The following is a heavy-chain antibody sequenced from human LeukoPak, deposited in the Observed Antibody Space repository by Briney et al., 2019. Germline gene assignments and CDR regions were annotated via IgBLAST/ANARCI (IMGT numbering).Heavy chain of an antibody. CDR2: INPNTGDT. CDR3: SRYYRYFDY. V-gene: IGHV1-2*02. J-gene: IGHJ4*02. Sequence: GASLKVSCKASAYTFTGYYVHWVRQAPGQGLEWMGWINPNTGDTNYAQKFQGRVTMTRDTSINTAYMDLSGLRSDDTAVYYCSRYYRYFDYWGQGTLVTVSS. D-gene: IGHD3-10*01. CDR1: AYTFTGYY.